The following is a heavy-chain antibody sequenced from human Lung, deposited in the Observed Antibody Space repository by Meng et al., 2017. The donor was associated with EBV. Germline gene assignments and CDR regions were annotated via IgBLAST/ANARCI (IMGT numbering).Heavy chain of an antibody. V-gene: IGHV3-13*01. CDR2: IGSAGDT. J-gene: IGHJ4*02. Sequence: EVQLVESGGDLVQPGGCLRLSCGASGFTFSRYDMHWVRQTTGKGLEWVSSIGSAGDTYYPGSVKGRFTISRENAENSLYLQMNSLRAGDTAVYYCARGGQYFDTSGIPHYFDSWGQGALVTVSS. D-gene: IGHD3-22*01. CDR3: ARGGQYFDTSGIPHYFDS. CDR1: GFTFSRYD.